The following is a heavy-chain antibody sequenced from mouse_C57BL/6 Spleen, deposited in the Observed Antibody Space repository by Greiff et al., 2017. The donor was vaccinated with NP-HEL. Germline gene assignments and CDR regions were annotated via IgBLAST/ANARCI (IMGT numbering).Heavy chain of an antibody. Sequence: QVQLQQPGAELVRPGSSVKLSCKASGYTFTSYWMDWVKQRPGQGLEWIGNIYPSDSETHYNQKFKDKATLTVDKSSSTAYMQLSSLTSEDSAVYYCARSGLLLSNYWGQGTTLTVSS. CDR1: GYTFTSYW. J-gene: IGHJ2*01. D-gene: IGHD1-1*01. CDR3: ARSGLLLSNY. V-gene: IGHV1-61*01. CDR2: IYPSDSET.